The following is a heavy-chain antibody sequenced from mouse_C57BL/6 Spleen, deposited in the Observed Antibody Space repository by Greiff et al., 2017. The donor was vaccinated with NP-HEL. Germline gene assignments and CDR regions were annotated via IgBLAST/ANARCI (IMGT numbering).Heavy chain of an antibody. Sequence: QVQLPQPGTELVKPGASVKLSCKASGYTFTSYWMHWVKQRPGQGLEWIGNINPSNGGTNYNEKFKSKATLTVDKSSSTAYMQLSSLTSEDSAVYYCARGPPIYYGYDGFAYWGQGTLVTVSA. V-gene: IGHV1-53*01. J-gene: IGHJ3*01. D-gene: IGHD2-2*01. CDR3: ARGPPIYYGYDGFAY. CDR1: GYTFTSYW. CDR2: INPSNGGT.